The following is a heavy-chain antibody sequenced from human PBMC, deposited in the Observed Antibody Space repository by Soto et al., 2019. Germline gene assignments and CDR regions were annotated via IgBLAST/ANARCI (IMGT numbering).Heavy chain of an antibody. Sequence: EVQLLESGGDLVQPGGSLRLSCAASEFPFSSYAMNWVRQAPGKGLEWVSVISGGGGTTYYADSVKGRFRISRDNSKNTLYLQMNSLRVEDTAVYYCAKGKVAYDNTGLQYFYYFPMNVWGQGTTVTVSS. J-gene: IGHJ6*02. V-gene: IGHV3-23*01. CDR2: ISGGGGTT. D-gene: IGHD3-22*01. CDR1: EFPFSSYA. CDR3: AKGKVAYDNTGLQYFYYFPMNV.